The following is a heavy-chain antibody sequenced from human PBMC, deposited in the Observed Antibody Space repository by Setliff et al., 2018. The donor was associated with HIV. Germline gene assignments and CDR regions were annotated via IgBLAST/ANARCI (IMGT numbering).Heavy chain of an antibody. D-gene: IGHD3-22*01. CDR2: IYYTGNT. CDR3: ARQHGDSRGFYPHFDY. Sequence: SETLSLTCTVSGVSVSGTAYYWAWIRQPPGRGLEWIGSIYYTGNTNYNSSLKSRISMSMVSSKKQVFLKLSDVSAADTAVYYCARQHGDSRGFYPHFDYWGQGRLVTVSS. V-gene: IGHV4-39*01. J-gene: IGHJ4*02. CDR1: GVSVSGTAYY.